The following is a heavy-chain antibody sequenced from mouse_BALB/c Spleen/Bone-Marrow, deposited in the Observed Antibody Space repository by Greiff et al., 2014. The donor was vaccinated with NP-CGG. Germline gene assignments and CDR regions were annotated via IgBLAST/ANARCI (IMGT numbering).Heavy chain of an antibody. CDR1: GFTFTDYV. CDR2: IYPGGGDT. J-gene: IGHJ4*01. CDR3: ARSRVPYFALDY. V-gene: IGHV1-81*01. Sequence: QVQLQQSGPELVKPGASVKMSCTASGFTFTDYVINWVKQRTGQGLEWIGEIYPGGGDTYYNEKFKAKATLTADKSSNTVHMQLSSLTSEDSVVYFCARSRVPYFALDYWGQGTSVTVSS.